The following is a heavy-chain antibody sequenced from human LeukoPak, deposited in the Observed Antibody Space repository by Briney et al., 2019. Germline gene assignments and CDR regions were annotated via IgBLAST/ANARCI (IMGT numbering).Heavy chain of an antibody. CDR3: AREDNVEMATGY. D-gene: IGHD5-24*01. V-gene: IGHV4-39*07. Sequence: SETLSLTCTVSGGSISSSSYYWGWIRQPPGKGLEWLGWIYSRGSTYYNPSLKSRVTISVDTSKNQFSLNLSSVTAADTAVYYCAREDNVEMATGYWGQGTLVTVSS. J-gene: IGHJ4*02. CDR1: GGSISSSSYY. CDR2: IYSRGST.